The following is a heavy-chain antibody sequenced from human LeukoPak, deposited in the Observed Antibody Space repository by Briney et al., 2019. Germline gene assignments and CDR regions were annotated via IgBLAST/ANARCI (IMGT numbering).Heavy chain of an antibody. V-gene: IGHV3-30-3*01. CDR1: GFTFSSYA. J-gene: IGHJ4*02. CDR2: ISYDGSNK. CDR3: ATDPDSSGYYYPIFDY. Sequence: HPGGSLRLSCAASGFTFSSYAMHWVRQAPGKGLVWVAIISYDGSNKYYADSVKGRFTISSDNSKNTLYLQINSLRAEDTAVYYCATDPDSSGYYYPIFDYWGQGTLVTVSS. D-gene: IGHD3-22*01.